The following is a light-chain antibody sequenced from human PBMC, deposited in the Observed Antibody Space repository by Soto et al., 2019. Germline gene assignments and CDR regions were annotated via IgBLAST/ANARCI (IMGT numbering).Light chain of an antibody. J-gene: IGKJ1*01. CDR2: GAS. V-gene: IGKV3-15*01. Sequence: EIVMTQSPDTLSVSPGERATLSCRASQSVSTNLAWYQQKPGQAPRLHLYGASTRATGIPARFSGSGSGTEFTLTISSLQSEDFAVYYCQQYSDWLRTFGQGAKVEIK. CDR3: QQYSDWLRT. CDR1: QSVSTN.